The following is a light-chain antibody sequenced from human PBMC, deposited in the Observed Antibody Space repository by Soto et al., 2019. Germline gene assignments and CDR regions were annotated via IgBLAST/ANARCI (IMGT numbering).Light chain of an antibody. Sequence: QSVLTQPPSVSAAQGQRVTISCSGSSSNIGSNAVSWYQHLPGTAPKYVIYDNDKRPSGIPDRFSGSRSGTSATLGITGLQTGDEADYYCGTWDSSLSAWVFGGGTKLTVL. CDR3: GTWDSSLSAWV. CDR1: SSNIGSNA. CDR2: DND. J-gene: IGLJ3*02. V-gene: IGLV1-51*01.